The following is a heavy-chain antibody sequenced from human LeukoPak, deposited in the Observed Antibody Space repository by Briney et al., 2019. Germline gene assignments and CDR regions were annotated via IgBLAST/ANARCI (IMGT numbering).Heavy chain of an antibody. J-gene: IGHJ4*02. CDR2: ISAYNGST. CDR1: GYTFTSYG. V-gene: IGHV1-18*01. CDR3: ARSPSSYSSGWYNEDFDY. D-gene: IGHD6-19*01. Sequence: ASVKVSCKASGYTFTSYGISWVRQAPGRGLDGVGWISAYNGSTNYEQRLQGRVTMTTDTSTSTAYMELRSLRSDDTAVYYCARSPSSYSSGWYNEDFDYWGQGTLVTVSS.